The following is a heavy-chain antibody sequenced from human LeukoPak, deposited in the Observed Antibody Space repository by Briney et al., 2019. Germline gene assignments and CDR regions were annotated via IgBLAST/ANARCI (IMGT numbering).Heavy chain of an antibody. CDR3: ARDWGSSGEFDY. J-gene: IGHJ4*02. CDR1: GLIYSSYA. D-gene: IGHD6-6*01. CDR2: ISYDGSNK. V-gene: IGHV3-30-3*01. Sequence: GGSLRLSCAASGLIYSSYAMSWVRQAPGKGLEWVAVISYDGSNKYYADSVKGRFTISRDNSKNTLYLQMNSLRAEDTAVYYCARDWGSSGEFDYWGQGTLVTVSS.